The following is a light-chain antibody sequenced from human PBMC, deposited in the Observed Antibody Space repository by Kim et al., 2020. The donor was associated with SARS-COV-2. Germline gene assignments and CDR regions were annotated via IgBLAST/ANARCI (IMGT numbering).Light chain of an antibody. J-gene: IGLJ3*02. CDR1: DGHGTYA. CDR2: LNSDGSL. Sequence: QLVLTQTPSVSASLGASVKLSCILSDGHGTYAIAWHQQQPDKGPRFLMRLNSDGSLNKGDGIPDRFSGSSSGTARYLIISGLQSEDEADYYCQTWGTGIQVFGGGTKVTVL. V-gene: IGLV4-69*02. CDR3: QTWGTGIQV.